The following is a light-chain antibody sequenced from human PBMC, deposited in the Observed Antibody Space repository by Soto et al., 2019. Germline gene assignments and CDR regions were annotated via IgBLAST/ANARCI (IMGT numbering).Light chain of an antibody. Sequence: QSVLTQPASVSGSPGQSITISCTGTSRDVGGYNFVSWYQQHPGKAPKLMIYDVSNRPSGVSDRFSGSKSGNTASLTISGLQAEDEADYYCSSYTRSSTPGVFGGGTKLTVL. CDR2: DVS. CDR1: SRDVGGYNF. J-gene: IGLJ2*01. CDR3: SSYTRSSTPGV. V-gene: IGLV2-14*01.